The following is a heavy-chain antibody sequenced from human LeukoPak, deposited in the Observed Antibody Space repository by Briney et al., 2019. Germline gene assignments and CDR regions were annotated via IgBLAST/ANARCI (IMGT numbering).Heavy chain of an antibody. CDR3: ARGPLHCSSTSCRGDYFDY. CDR2: ISYDGSNK. J-gene: IGHJ4*02. V-gene: IGHV3-30*03. Sequence: GGSLRLSCAASGFTFSSYGMHWVRQAPGKGLEWVAVISYDGSNKYYADSVKGRFTISRDNSKNTLYLQMNSLRAEDTAVYYCARGPLHCSSTSCRGDYFDYWGQGTLVTVSS. CDR1: GFTFSSYG. D-gene: IGHD2-2*01.